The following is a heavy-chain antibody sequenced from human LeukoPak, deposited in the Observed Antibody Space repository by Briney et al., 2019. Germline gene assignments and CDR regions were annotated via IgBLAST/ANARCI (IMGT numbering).Heavy chain of an antibody. CDR1: GPSFSGYY. J-gene: IGHJ3*02. CDR2: INHSGST. CDR3: AKSNGYGLVDI. V-gene: IGHV4-34*01. Sequence: PSETLSLTCAVYGPSFSGYYWRWIHQPPGKGLEWLGEINHSGSTNYRPPLKSQVTISLDTSRNQFSLKLTSVTAADTAVYYCAKSNGYGLVDIWGQGTMVTVSS. D-gene: IGHD3-10*01.